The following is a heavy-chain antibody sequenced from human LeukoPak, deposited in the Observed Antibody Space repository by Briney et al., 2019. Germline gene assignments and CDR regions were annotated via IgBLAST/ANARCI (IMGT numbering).Heavy chain of an antibody. CDR1: GFTFSRYA. CDR2: ISESGDST. D-gene: IGHD3-3*01. Sequence: GGSLRLSCAASGFTFSRYAMSWVRQAPGKGLEWVSIISESGDSTYYPDSVKGRFTISRDNAKNSLYLQMNSLRAEDTAVYYCARVYDFWSGYFSEHDAFDIWGQGTMVTVSS. CDR3: ARVYDFWSGYFSEHDAFDI. V-gene: IGHV3-23*01. J-gene: IGHJ3*02.